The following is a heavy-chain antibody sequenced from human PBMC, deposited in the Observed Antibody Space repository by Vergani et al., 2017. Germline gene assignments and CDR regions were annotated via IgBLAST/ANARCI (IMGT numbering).Heavy chain of an antibody. Sequence: VQLVESGGGLVQPGRSLRLSCTASGFTFGDYAMSWFRQAPGKGLEWVGFIRSKAYGGTTECAASVKGRFTISRDDSKSIAYMQMNSVKNEDTAVYYCSPDYGSGSYYKSSDWFDPWGQGTLVTVSS. V-gene: IGHV3-49*03. D-gene: IGHD3-10*01. CDR1: GFTFGDYA. CDR2: IRSKAYGGTT. CDR3: SPDYGSGSYYKSSDWFDP. J-gene: IGHJ5*02.